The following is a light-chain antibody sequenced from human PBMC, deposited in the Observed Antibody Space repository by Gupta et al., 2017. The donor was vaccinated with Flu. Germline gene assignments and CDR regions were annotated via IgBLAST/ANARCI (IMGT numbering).Light chain of an antibody. V-gene: IGKV1-9*01. CDR3: QQLNSYPPT. CDR2: AAS. CDR1: QGISSY. J-gene: IGKJ4*01. Sequence: DIQLPKSLSFLSASVGDRVTITCRASQGISSYLAWYQQKPGKAPKLLIYAASTLQSGVPSRFSGSGSGTEFTLTISSLQPEDFATYYCQQLNSYPPTFGGGTKVEIK.